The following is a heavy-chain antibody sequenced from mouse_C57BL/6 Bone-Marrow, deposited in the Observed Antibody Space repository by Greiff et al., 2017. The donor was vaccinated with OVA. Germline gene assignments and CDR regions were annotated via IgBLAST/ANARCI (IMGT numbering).Heavy chain of an antibody. J-gene: IGHJ2*01. V-gene: IGHV14-4*01. Sequence: VQLKQSGAELVRPGASVKLSCTASGFNIKDDYMHWVKQRPEQGLEWIGWIDPENGDTEYASKFQGKATITADTSSNTAYLQLSSLTSEDTAVYYCARRGSSYYYFDYWGQGTTLTVSS. CDR1: GFNIKDDY. D-gene: IGHD1-1*01. CDR2: IDPENGDT. CDR3: ARRGSSYYYFDY.